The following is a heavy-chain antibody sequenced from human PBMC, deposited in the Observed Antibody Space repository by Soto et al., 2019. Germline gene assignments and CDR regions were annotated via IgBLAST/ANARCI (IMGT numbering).Heavy chain of an antibody. CDR2: INPSGGST. Sequence: GASVKVSCKASGYTFTSYYMHWVRQAPGQGLEWMGIINPSGGSTSYAQKFQGRVTMTRDTSTSTVYMELSSLRSEDTAVYYCARAFQLRYFDWLAAYYYYYMDVWGKGTTVTVS. CDR3: ARAFQLRYFDWLAAYYYYYMDV. V-gene: IGHV1-46*01. CDR1: GYTFTSYY. D-gene: IGHD3-9*01. J-gene: IGHJ6*03.